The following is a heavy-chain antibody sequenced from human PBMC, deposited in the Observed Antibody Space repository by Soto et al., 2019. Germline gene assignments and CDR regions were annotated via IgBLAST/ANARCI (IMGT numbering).Heavy chain of an antibody. Sequence: GGSLRLSCAASGFTFSSYSMNWVRQAPGKGLEWVSSISSSSSYIYYADSVKGRFTISRDNAKNSLFLQMNSLRAEDTAVYYCARVRREGYCSSTSCYVGWPIVVVVAATHYYYYYMDVWGKGTTVTVSS. V-gene: IGHV3-21*01. CDR1: GFTFSSYS. CDR3: ARVRREGYCSSTSCYVGWPIVVVVAATHYYYYYMDV. CDR2: ISSSSSYI. J-gene: IGHJ6*03. D-gene: IGHD2-2*01.